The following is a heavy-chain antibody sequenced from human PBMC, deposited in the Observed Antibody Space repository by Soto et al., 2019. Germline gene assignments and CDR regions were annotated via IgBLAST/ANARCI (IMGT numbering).Heavy chain of an antibody. J-gene: IGHJ4*02. V-gene: IGHV3-20*04. CDR2: INWNGGST. D-gene: IGHD3-22*01. CDR1: GFTVDDYG. CDR3: ARDLFRTYYYDSSGYLH. Sequence: AGGSLRLSCAASGFTVDDYGMSWVRQAPGKGLEWVSGINWNGGSTGYADSVKGRFTISRDNAKNSLYLQMNSLRAEDTALYYCARDLFRTYYYDSSGYLHWGQGTLVTVSS.